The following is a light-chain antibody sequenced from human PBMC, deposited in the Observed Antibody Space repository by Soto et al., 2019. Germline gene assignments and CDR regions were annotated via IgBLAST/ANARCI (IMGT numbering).Light chain of an antibody. V-gene: IGLV2-14*01. CDR3: SSYTSSSTLV. CDR2: EVS. CDR1: SSDVGGYNY. Sequence: QSALTQPASVSGSPGQSITISCTGTSSDVGGYNYVSWYQQHPGKAPKLMIYEVSNRPSGVSNRFSGSKSGNTASLTISGLLAEDEADYYCSSYTSSSTLVFGTGTTVTVL. J-gene: IGLJ1*01.